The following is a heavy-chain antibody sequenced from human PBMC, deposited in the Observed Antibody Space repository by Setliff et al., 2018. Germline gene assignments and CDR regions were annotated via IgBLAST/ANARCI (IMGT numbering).Heavy chain of an antibody. V-gene: IGHV1-18*01. J-gene: IGHJ4*02. CDR1: GYTFTSYG. Sequence: RASVKVSCKASGYTFTSYGISWVRQAPGQGLEWMGWISAYNGNTNYAQKLQGRVTMTTDTSTSTAYMELRSLRSDDTAVYYCARCRSMYYNFWSGYYPPDYWGQGTLVTVSS. CDR2: ISAYNGNT. D-gene: IGHD3-3*01. CDR3: ARCRSMYYNFWSGYYPPDY.